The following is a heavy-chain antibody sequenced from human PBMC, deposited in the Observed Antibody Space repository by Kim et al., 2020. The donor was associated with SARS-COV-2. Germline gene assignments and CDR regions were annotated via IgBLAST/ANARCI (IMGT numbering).Heavy chain of an antibody. V-gene: IGHV4-39*07. Sequence: STYYNPSLKSRVTISVDTSKNQFSLKLSSVTAADTAVYYCARGIFLGFDPWGQGTLVTVSS. CDR2: ST. J-gene: IGHJ5*02. CDR3: ARGIFLGFDP.